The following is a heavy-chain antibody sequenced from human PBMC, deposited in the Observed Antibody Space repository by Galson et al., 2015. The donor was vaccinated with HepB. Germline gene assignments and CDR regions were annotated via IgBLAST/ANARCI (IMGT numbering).Heavy chain of an antibody. CDR3: ARHGDSSNWAYYLDS. D-gene: IGHD6-13*01. Sequence: LSLTCSVSGGTISTYYWSWIRQPPGKGLEWIGYVSYIGSTIYNPSLKSRLTISVDRSRNQFSLKLSSVTAADTAVYYCARHGDSSNWAYYLDSWGQGTLVTVSS. CDR2: VSYIGST. V-gene: IGHV4-59*08. CDR1: GGTISTYY. J-gene: IGHJ4*02.